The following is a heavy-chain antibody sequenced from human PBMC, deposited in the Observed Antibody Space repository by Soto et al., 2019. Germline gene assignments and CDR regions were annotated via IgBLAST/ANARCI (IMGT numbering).Heavy chain of an antibody. J-gene: IGHJ4*02. CDR1: GFTFSSYA. CDR3: AKVPLSIVGAPGPMWYFDY. Sequence: GGSLRLSCAASGFTFSSYAMSWVRQAPGKGLEWVSAISGSGGSTYYADTVKGRFTISRDNSKNTLYLQMNSLRAEDTAVYYCAKVPLSIVGAPGPMWYFDYWGQGTLVTVSS. D-gene: IGHD1-26*01. V-gene: IGHV3-23*01. CDR2: ISGSGGST.